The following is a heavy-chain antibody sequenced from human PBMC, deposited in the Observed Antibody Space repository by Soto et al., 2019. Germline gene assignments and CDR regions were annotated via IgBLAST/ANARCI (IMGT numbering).Heavy chain of an antibody. CDR1: GGSISSSNW. CDR3: AIVVPAAIRGHWFDP. J-gene: IGHJ5*02. D-gene: IGHD2-2*01. V-gene: IGHV4-4*02. Sequence: SETLSLTCAVSGGSISSSNWLILVRQPPGKGLEWIGEIYHSGSANYNPSLKSRVTISVDKSKNQFSLKLSSVTAADTAVYYCAIVVPAAIRGHWFDPWGQGTLVTVSS. CDR2: IYHSGSA.